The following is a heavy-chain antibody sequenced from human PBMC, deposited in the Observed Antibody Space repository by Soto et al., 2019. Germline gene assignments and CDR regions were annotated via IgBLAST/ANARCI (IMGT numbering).Heavy chain of an antibody. CDR1: GFNFKNYA. CDR3: AQVRGIVGATGYFEN. V-gene: IGHV3-23*01. J-gene: IGHJ1*01. CDR2: LSGNGGST. Sequence: EVYLSESGGGLVQPGGSLRLSCAASGFNFKNYAMTWVRQAPGKGLEWVSGLSGNGGSTYYADSVKGRFTISRDNSESTLYLHISSLRAEDTATYYCAQVRGIVGATGYFENWGQGTLVTVSS. D-gene: IGHD1-26*01.